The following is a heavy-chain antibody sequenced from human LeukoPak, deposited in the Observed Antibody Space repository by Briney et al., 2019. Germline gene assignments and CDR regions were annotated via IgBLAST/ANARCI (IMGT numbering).Heavy chain of an antibody. Sequence: SQTLSLTCALSGDSVSSSSAAWIWIRQSPSRGLEWLGRTFYRSKWYNDYAVSVKSRITINPDTSMNQISLQLNSVTPEDTAVYYCVRGRAAAGQFYFVHWGEGTLLSVSS. CDR2: TFYRSKWYN. CDR3: VRGRAAAGQFYFVH. V-gene: IGHV6-1*01. D-gene: IGHD6-13*01. CDR1: GDSVSSSSAA. J-gene: IGHJ4*02.